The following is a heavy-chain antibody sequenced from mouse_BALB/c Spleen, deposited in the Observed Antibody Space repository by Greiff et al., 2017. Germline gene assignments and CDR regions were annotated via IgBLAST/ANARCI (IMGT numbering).Heavy chain of an antibody. J-gene: IGHJ4*01. V-gene: IGHV6-6*02. D-gene: IGHD2-4*01. CDR3: TRSYDYDAYAMDY. CDR1: GFTFSNYW. Sequence: EVKLMESGGGLVQPGGSMKLSCVASGFTFSNYWMNWVRQSPEKGLEWVAEIRLKSNNYATHYAESVKGRFTISRDDSKSSVYLQMNNLRAEDTGIYYCTRSYDYDAYAMDYWGQGTSVTVSS. CDR2: IRLKSNNYAT.